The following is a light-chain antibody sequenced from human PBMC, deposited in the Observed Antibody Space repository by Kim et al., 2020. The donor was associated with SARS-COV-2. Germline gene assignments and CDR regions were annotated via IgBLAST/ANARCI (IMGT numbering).Light chain of an antibody. J-gene: IGKJ2*01. Sequence: SVSPGEKATLSCRASQSVSSNLAWYQQKPGQAPRVLMFGASTRATGIPARFSGSGSGTEFTLTISSLQSEDFAVYYCQQYNDWPYTFGQGTKLEI. CDR1: QSVSSN. V-gene: IGKV3-15*01. CDR2: GAS. CDR3: QQYNDWPYT.